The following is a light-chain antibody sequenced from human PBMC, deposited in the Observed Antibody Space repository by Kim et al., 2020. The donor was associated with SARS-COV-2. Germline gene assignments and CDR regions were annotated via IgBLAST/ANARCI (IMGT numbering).Light chain of an antibody. CDR3: AAWDDSLNGVV. CDR1: SSNIGTNS. J-gene: IGLJ3*02. Sequence: QSVLTQPPSASGAPGQRVTISCSGGSSNIGTNSLNWYQQLPGTAPKLLIYSNNQRPSGVPDRFSGSMSGTSASLAISGLQSEDEADYYCAAWDDSLNGVVFGGGTELTVL. V-gene: IGLV1-44*01. CDR2: SNN.